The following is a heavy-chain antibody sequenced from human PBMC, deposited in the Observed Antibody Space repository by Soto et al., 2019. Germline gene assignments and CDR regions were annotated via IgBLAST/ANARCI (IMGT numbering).Heavy chain of an antibody. Sequence: QVHLVQSGAEVKEPGASVKVSCKASGYTFTTYDINWVRQATGQGLEWMGWMSPNSGSTGYAQKFQGRVTMTRDTSKSIADRELSSLPSEDTAVYYCARGVDAGVDYWGQGALVTVSS. CDR3: ARGVDAGVDY. J-gene: IGHJ4*02. D-gene: IGHD3-9*01. V-gene: IGHV1-8*01. CDR1: GYTFTTYD. CDR2: MSPNSGST.